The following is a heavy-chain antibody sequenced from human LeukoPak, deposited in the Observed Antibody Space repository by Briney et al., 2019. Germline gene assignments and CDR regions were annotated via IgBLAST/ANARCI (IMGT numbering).Heavy chain of an antibody. CDR3: AKARGLIGGAFDI. D-gene: IGHD3-22*01. CDR2: IKQDGSEK. Sequence: PGGSLRLSCAASRFTFSSYWMSWVRQAPGKGLEWVANIKQDGSEKYYVDSVKGRFTTSRDNSKNSLYLQMNSLRSEDTALYYCAKARGLIGGAFDIWGQGTMVTVSS. V-gene: IGHV3-7*03. CDR1: RFTFSSYW. J-gene: IGHJ3*02.